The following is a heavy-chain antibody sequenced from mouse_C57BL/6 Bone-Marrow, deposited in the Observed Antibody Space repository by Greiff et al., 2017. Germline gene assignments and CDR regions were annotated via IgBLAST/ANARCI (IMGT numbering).Heavy chain of an antibody. D-gene: IGHD2-10*02. V-gene: IGHV1-81*01. CDR1: GYTFTSYG. Sequence: VQLQQSGAELARPGASVKMSCKASGYTFTSYGISWVKQRTGQGLEWIGEIYPRSGNTYYNEKFKGKATLTADKSSSTAYMELRSLTSDDSSVYFCARSGYCNHYAMDYWGQGTSVTVSS. CDR2: IYPRSGNT. J-gene: IGHJ4*01. CDR3: ARSGYCNHYAMDY.